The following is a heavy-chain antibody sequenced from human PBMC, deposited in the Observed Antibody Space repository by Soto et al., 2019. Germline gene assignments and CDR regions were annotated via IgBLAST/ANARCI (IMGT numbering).Heavy chain of an antibody. Sequence: GGSLRLSCAASGFTFSSYAMHWVRQAPGKGLEWVAVISYDGSNKYYADSVKGRFTISRDNSKNTLYLQMNSLRAEDTAVYYCAREYSYGPYDYWGQGTLVT. CDR1: GFTFSSYA. J-gene: IGHJ4*02. V-gene: IGHV3-30-3*01. CDR2: ISYDGSNK. D-gene: IGHD5-18*01. CDR3: AREYSYGPYDY.